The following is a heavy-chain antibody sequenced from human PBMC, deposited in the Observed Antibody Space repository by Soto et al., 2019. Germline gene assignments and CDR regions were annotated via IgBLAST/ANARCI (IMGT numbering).Heavy chain of an antibody. CDR2: IYYSGST. Sequence: QLQLQESGPGLVKPSETLSLTCTVSGGSISSSSYYWGWIRQPPGKGLEWIGSIYYSGSTYYNPSLQSRVTIYVDTSKNKFSLKLSSVTAADTAVYYCAVEYSSSSGYFDYWGQGTLVTVSS. CDR1: GGSISSSSYY. V-gene: IGHV4-39*01. CDR3: AVEYSSSSGYFDY. J-gene: IGHJ4*02. D-gene: IGHD6-6*01.